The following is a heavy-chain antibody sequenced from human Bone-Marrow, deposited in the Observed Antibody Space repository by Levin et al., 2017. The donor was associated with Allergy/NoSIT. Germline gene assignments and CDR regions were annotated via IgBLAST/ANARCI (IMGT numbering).Heavy chain of an antibody. CDR2: IDQDGSQK. CDR3: ARFWSGYFDY. V-gene: IGHV3-7*01. J-gene: IGHJ4*02. D-gene: IGHD3-3*01. Sequence: GESLKISCAASGFTYSSDWMSWVRQIPGRGLEWVANIDQDGSQKYYVDSVKGRFTISRENAKNSVHLQMNSLRAEDTAVYYCARFWSGYFDYWGQGALVTVSS. CDR1: GFTYSSDW.